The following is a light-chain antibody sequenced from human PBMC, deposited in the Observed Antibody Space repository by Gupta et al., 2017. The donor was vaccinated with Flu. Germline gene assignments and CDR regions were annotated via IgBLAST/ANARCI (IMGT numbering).Light chain of an antibody. CDR2: GTA. CDR3: QLQDSGRPSLT. V-gene: IGKV3-20*01. CDR1: QSVRRTC. J-gene: IGKJ4*01. Sequence: LSLSPGETATLTRRTSQSVRRTCVGWDQQKPSPEPRLLMYGTAVRATDSPETFSGSGGGTDSTLSITRCEPEDVATYYCQLQDSGRPSLTFGGGTKLEIK.